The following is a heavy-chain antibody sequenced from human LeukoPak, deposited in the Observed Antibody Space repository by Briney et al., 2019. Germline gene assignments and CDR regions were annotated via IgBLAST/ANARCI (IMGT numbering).Heavy chain of an antibody. J-gene: IGHJ4*02. CDR2: IYYSGST. V-gene: IGHV4-30-4*08. Sequence: SETLSLTCTVSGYSISSGYYWSWIRQPPGKGLEWIGYIYYSGSTYYNPSLKSRVTISVDTSKNQFSLKLSSVTAADTAVYYCARGGVDQESPFDYWGQGTLVTVSS. D-gene: IGHD2-2*01. CDR1: GYSISSGYY. CDR3: ARGGVDQESPFDY.